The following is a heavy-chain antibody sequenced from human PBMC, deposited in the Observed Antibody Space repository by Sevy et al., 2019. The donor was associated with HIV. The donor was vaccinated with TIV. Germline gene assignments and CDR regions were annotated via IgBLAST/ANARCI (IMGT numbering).Heavy chain of an antibody. J-gene: IGHJ6*02. V-gene: IGHV6-1*01. CDR3: ARASYAPGEYYYYYGMDV. D-gene: IGHD3-10*01. CDR1: GDSVSSNSAA. CDR2: TYYRSKWYN. Sequence: SQTLSLTCAISGDSVSSNSAAWNWIRQSPSRGLEWLGRTYYRSKWYNDYAVSVKSRITINPETSKNQFSLQLNSVTPEDTAVYYCARASYAPGEYYYYYGMDVWGQGTTVTVSS.